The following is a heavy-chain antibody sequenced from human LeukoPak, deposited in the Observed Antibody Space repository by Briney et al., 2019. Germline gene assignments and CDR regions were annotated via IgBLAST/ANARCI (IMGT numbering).Heavy chain of an antibody. CDR3: ARLPRITVFGVVIQGALDV. J-gene: IGHJ3*01. V-gene: IGHV4-39*01. CDR1: GGSISNDIYY. D-gene: IGHD3-3*01. Sequence: SETLSLTCTVSGGSISNDIYYWGWIRQSPGKGLEWIGSIYYSGITYYNPSLKSRVTLFVDTSKNQFSLRLSSVTATDTAVYYCARLPRITVFGVVIQGALDVWGQGTMVTVSS. CDR2: IYYSGIT.